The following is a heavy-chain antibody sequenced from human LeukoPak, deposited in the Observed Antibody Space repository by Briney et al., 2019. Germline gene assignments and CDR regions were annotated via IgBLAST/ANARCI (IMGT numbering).Heavy chain of an antibody. CDR2: INHSGST. D-gene: IGHD2-2*01. Sequence: SETLSLTCAVYGGSFSGYYWSWIRQPPGKGLEWIGEINHSGSTNYNPSLKSRVTMSVDTSKNQFSLKLSSVTAADTAVYYCARSKPPYCSSTSCYFFGWFDPWGQGTLVTVSS. CDR3: ARSKPPYCSSTSCYFFGWFDP. CDR1: GGSFSGYY. V-gene: IGHV4-34*01. J-gene: IGHJ5*02.